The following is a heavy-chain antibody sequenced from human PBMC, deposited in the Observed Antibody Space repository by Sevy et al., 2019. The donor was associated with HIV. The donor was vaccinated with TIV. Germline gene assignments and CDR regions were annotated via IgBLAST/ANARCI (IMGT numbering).Heavy chain of an antibody. V-gene: IGHV1-69*13. CDR3: ARARGGGLSHRNYYYGMDV. D-gene: IGHD3-16*02. CDR1: GGTFSSYA. CDR2: IIPIFGTA. Sequence: ASVKVSCKASGGTFSSYAISWVRQAPGQGLKWMGGIIPIFGTANYAQKFQGRVTITADESTSTAYMELSSLRSEDTAVYYCARARGGGLSHRNYYYGMDVWGQGTTVTVSS. J-gene: IGHJ6*02.